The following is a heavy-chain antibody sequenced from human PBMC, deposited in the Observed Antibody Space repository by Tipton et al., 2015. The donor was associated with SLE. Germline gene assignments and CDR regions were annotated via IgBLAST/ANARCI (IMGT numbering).Heavy chain of an antibody. CDR2: ISSSSSYI. CDR1: GFTFSSYS. CDR3: ASLRVDAFDI. V-gene: IGHV3-21*01. Sequence: SLRLSCAASGFTFSSYSMNWVRQVPGKGLEWVSSISSSSSYIYYADSVKGRFTISRDNAKNSLYLQMNSLRAEDTAVYYCASLRVDAFDIWGQGTMVTVSS. J-gene: IGHJ3*02.